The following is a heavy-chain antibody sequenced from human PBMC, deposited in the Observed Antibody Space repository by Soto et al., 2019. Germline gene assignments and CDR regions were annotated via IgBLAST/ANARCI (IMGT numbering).Heavy chain of an antibody. D-gene: IGHD2-15*01. CDR1: GFTFSSYA. Sequence: EVQLLESGGGLVQPGGSLRLSCAASGFTFSSYAMSWVRQAPGKGLEWVSAISGSGGSTYYADSVKGRFTISRDNSXTXLXXQMNSLRAEDTAVYYCAKDHPGAIVVVAENWYFDLWGRGTLVTVSS. V-gene: IGHV3-23*01. CDR2: ISGSGGST. CDR3: AKDHPGAIVVVAENWYFDL. J-gene: IGHJ2*01.